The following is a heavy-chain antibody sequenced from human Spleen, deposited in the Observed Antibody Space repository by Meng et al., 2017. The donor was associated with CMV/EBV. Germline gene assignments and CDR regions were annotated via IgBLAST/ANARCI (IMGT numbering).Heavy chain of an antibody. Sequence: QVQLKESGQVLWKPSEPLSLTCTVSGGSISSYSWIWIRQPPGKGLEWIGRIYTSGSTNYNPSLKSRVTMSVDTSKNQFSLKLSSVTAADTAVYYCARVGGYEDYWGQGTLVTVSS. J-gene: IGHJ4*02. D-gene: IGHD5-12*01. CDR3: ARVGGYEDY. V-gene: IGHV4-4*07. CDR1: GGSISSYS. CDR2: IYTSGST.